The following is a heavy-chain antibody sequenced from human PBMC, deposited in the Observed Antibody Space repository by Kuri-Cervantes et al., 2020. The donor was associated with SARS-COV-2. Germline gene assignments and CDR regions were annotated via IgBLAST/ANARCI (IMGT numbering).Heavy chain of an antibody. J-gene: IGHJ4*02. CDR2: ISYDGSNK. CDR3: ARDFHHRFDY. CDR1: GFTFSSYA. V-gene: IGHV3-30-3*01. Sequence: GESLKISCAASGFTFSSYAMHWVRQAPGTGLEWVAVISYDGSNKYYADSVKGRFTISRDNSKNTLYLQMNSLRAEDTAVYYCARDFHHRFDYWGQGTLVTVSS.